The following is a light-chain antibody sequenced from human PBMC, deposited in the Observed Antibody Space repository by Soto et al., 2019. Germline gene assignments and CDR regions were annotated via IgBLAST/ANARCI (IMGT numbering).Light chain of an antibody. CDR3: AVWDDSLNGRV. CDR1: SSDVGGYKY. CDR2: EVS. J-gene: IGLJ3*02. Sequence: QSALTQPASVSGSPGQSITISCTGTSSDVGGYKYVSWYQQHPDKAPKLIIFEVSNRPSGISSRFSGSKSGNTASLTISGLQAEDEADYYCAVWDDSLNGRVFGGGTKVTVL. V-gene: IGLV2-14*01.